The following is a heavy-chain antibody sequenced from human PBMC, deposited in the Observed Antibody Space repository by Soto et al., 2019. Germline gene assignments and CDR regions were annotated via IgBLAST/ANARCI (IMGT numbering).Heavy chain of an antibody. CDR2: ISGSGGST. CDR1: GFTFSSYA. V-gene: IGHV3-23*01. D-gene: IGHD3-3*01. CDR3: AKDIPYDFWSGYRGMDV. J-gene: IGHJ6*02. Sequence: GGSLRLSCAASGFTFSSYAMSWVRQAPGKGLEWVSAISGSGGSTYYADSVKGRFTISRDNSKNTLYLQMNSLRAEDTAVYYCAKDIPYDFWSGYRGMDVWGQGTTVTVSS.